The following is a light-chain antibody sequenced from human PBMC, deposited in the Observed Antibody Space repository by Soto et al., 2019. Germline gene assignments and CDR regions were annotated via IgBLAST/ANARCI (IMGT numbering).Light chain of an antibody. J-gene: IGKJ1*01. V-gene: IGKV1-5*03. CDR1: QSVNNR. CDR3: QHYKEYPWT. Sequence: IQMTQSPSTLSASEGDRVIITCRPSQSVNNRLAWYQQRPGKAPKLLIYLASTLESGVPSRFSGSGSGTEFTLTISSLQPDDSAIYYCQHYKEYPWTFGQGTKVEIK. CDR2: LAS.